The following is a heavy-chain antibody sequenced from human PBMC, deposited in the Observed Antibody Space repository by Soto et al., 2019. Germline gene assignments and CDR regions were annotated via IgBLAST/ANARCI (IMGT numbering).Heavy chain of an antibody. CDR3: ARGGQDFWSGPFDY. Sequence: SETLPLTCTVSGGSSSNYFCNWIRQPAGKGLEWIGRIDNSGSTNYNPSLKIRITMSADTSRNQFSLKLNSVTAADTAVYYCARGGQDFWSGPFDYWGQGALVTVSS. CDR1: GGSSSNYF. J-gene: IGHJ4*02. D-gene: IGHD3-3*01. CDR2: IDNSGST. V-gene: IGHV4-4*07.